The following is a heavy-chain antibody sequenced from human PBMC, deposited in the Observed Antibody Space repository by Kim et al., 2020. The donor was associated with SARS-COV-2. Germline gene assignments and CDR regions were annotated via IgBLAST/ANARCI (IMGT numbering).Heavy chain of an antibody. Sequence: GGSLRLSCAASGFTFSSYAMNWVRQAPGKGLEWVSGISDNGGSTYYADSVKGRFTISRDNSKNTLYLQMNSLRAEDTAVYYCAKPLGLREGKYYFDYWGQGTLVTVSS. V-gene: IGHV3-23*01. D-gene: IGHD5-12*01. CDR3: AKPLGLREGKYYFDY. CDR2: ISDNGGST. CDR1: GFTFSSYA. J-gene: IGHJ4*02.